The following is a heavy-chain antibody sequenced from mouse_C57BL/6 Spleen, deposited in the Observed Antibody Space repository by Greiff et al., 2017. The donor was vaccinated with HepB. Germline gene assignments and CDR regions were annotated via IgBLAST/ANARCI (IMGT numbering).Heavy chain of an antibody. Sequence: QVQLQQSGAELVKPGASVKISCKASGYAFSSYWMNWVKQRPGKGLEWIGQIYPGDGDTNYNGKFKGKATLTADKSSSTAYMQISSLTSEDSAVYFCARERDYYGSSPAWFAYWGQGTLVTVSA. J-gene: IGHJ3*01. D-gene: IGHD1-1*01. CDR3: ARERDYYGSSPAWFAY. CDR2: IYPGDGDT. CDR1: GYAFSSYW. V-gene: IGHV1-80*01.